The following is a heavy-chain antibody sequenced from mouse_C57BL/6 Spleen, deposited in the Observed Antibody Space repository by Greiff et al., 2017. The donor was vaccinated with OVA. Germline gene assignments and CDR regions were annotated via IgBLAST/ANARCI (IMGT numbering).Heavy chain of an antibody. D-gene: IGHD1-1*01. CDR1: GYTFTSYW. J-gene: IGHJ1*03. CDR3: ARRNYGGYFDV. CDR2: IDPSDSYT. Sequence: QVQLQQPGAELVKPGASVKLSCKASGYTFTSYWMQWVKQRPGQGLEWIGEIDPSDSYTNYNQKFKGKATLTVDTSSSTAYMQLSSLTSEDSAVYYCARRNYGGYFDVCGTGTTVTVSS. V-gene: IGHV1-50*01.